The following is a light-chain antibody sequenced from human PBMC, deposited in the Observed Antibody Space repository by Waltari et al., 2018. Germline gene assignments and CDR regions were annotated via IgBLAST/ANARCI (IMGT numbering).Light chain of an antibody. CDR3: QKYGTLPAT. CDR2: DTT. J-gene: IGKJ1*01. Sequence: MVLTPSPGLHSLSAGGAATPSCRASQSVSRYVAWYQQKPGQAPRLLIYDTTIRATGVPDRFGGSGSGTDFSLTISRLEPEDFAVYYCQKYGTLPATFGQGTKVQMK. CDR1: QSVSRY. V-gene: IGKV3-20*01.